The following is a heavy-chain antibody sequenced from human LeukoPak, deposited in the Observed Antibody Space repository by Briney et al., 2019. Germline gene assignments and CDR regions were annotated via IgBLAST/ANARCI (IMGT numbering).Heavy chain of an antibody. V-gene: IGHV3-33*01. J-gene: IGHJ4*02. CDR3: ARDVTMDGYNGALDY. Sequence: GRSLRLSCAASGFTFSSYGMHWVRQAPGKGLEWVAVIWYDGSNKYCADSVKGRFTISRDNSKNTLYLQMNSLRAEDTAVYYCARDVTMDGYNGALDYWGQGTLVTVSS. CDR2: IWYDGSNK. D-gene: IGHD5-24*01. CDR1: GFTFSSYG.